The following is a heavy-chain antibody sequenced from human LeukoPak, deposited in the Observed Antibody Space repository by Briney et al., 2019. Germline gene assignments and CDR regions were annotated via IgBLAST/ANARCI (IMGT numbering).Heavy chain of an antibody. J-gene: IGHJ6*02. CDR3: AGSGNYLYYGMDV. CDR2: IYYSGST. CDR1: GGSMNRYY. Sequence: SETLSLSCTVSGGSMNRYYWNWIRQPPGKRLEWIGYIYYSGSTNYNPSLKSRVNISVDTSKNQFSPKLSSVTAADTAVYYCAGSGNYLYYGMDVWGQGTTVTVSS. V-gene: IGHV4-59*08.